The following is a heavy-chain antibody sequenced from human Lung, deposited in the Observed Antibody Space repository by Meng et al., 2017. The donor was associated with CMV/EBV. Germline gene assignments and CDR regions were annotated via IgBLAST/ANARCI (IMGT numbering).Heavy chain of an antibody. CDR3: AREAGRDGYAAPKFDY. J-gene: IGHJ4*02. CDR1: GGSIGSGGYY. Sequence: QVQLQGSGPGLVKPSQTLSLTCTVSGGSIGSGGYYWSWIRQHPGKGLEWIGHIYYTGSTFYNPSLKSRVTISVDTSKNQFSLKLIPATAADTAVYYCAREAGRDGYAAPKFDYWGQGTLVTVSS. CDR2: IYYTGST. V-gene: IGHV4-31*03. D-gene: IGHD5-24*01.